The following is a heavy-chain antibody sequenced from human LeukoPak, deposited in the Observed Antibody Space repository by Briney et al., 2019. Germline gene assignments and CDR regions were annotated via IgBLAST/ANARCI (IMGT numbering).Heavy chain of an antibody. D-gene: IGHD5-24*01. V-gene: IGHV1-69*05. CDR1: GGTFSSYA. CDR3: ARGFYPLRDGAFDI. Sequence: GASVKVSCKASGGTFSSYAISWVRQAPGQGLEWMGGIIPIFGTANYAQKFQGRVTMTRNTSISTAYMELSSLRSEDTAVYYCARGFYPLRDGAFDIWGQGTMVTVSS. J-gene: IGHJ3*02. CDR2: IIPIFGTA.